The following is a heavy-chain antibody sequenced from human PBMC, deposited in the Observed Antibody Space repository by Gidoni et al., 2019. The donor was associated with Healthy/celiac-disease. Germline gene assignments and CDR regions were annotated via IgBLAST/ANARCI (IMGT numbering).Heavy chain of an antibody. CDR2: IIPILGIA. J-gene: IGHJ6*02. V-gene: IGHV1-69*08. D-gene: IGHD1-26*01. CDR1: GGNCSSYT. CDR3: ARDSGSYSYYYYGMDV. Sequence: QVQLVQSGAEVKKPGSSVKVSCKASGGNCSSYTSSWVRQAPGQGLEWMGRIIPILGIANYAQKFQGRVTITADKSTSTAYMELSSLRSEDTAVYYCARDSGSYSYYYYGMDVWGQGTTVTVSS.